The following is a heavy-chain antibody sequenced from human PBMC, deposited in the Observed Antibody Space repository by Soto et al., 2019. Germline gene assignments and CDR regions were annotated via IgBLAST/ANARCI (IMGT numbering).Heavy chain of an antibody. J-gene: IGHJ5*02. D-gene: IGHD2-15*01. CDR1: GYTFTDYA. CDR2: ISTSIGHT. V-gene: IGHV1-18*01. Sequence: GASVKVSCKASGYTFTDYAITCVRQAPGQGLEWVRWISTSIGHTNYAYSLQGRVTMTTDTSTSTAYMDLRSLRSDDTATYYGARGSYCSGGTCTNWFDPWGQGTLVTVSS. CDR3: ARGSYCSGGTCTNWFDP.